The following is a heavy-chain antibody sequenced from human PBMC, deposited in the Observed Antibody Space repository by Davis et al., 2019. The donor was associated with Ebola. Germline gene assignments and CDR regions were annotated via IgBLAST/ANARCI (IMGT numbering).Heavy chain of an antibody. CDR1: GGSISSSSYY. CDR2: IYYSGRT. Sequence: MPSETLSLTCTVSGGSISSSSYYWGWIRQPPGKGLEWIGSIYYSGRTYYNPSLKSRVTISVDTSKNQFSLKLSSVTAADTAVYYCASPEVAGHFDYWGQGTLVTVSS. J-gene: IGHJ4*02. D-gene: IGHD6-19*01. CDR3: ASPEVAGHFDY. V-gene: IGHV4-39*01.